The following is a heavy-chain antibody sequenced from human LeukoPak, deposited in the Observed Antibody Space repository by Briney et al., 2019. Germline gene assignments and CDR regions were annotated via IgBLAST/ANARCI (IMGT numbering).Heavy chain of an antibody. CDR2: IYPADSDI. Sequence: GESLQISCQGSGYSINNYWIGWVRQMPGKGLEWMGIIYPADSDIRYSPSFQGQVTISADKSISTAYLQWSSLKASDTAMYYCARQEYCSGGSCYTWFDPWGQGTLAIVSS. J-gene: IGHJ5*02. CDR3: ARQEYCSGGSCYTWFDP. D-gene: IGHD2-15*01. V-gene: IGHV5-51*01. CDR1: GYSINNYW.